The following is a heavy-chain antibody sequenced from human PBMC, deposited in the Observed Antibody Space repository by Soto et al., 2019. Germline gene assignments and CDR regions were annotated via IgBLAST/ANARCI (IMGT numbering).Heavy chain of an antibody. V-gene: IGHV4-59*01. CDR3: AATRRDGSSSYGMDV. CDR2: IYYSGST. CDR1: GGSISSYY. D-gene: IGHD5-12*01. J-gene: IGHJ6*02. Sequence: PSETLSLTCTVSGGSISSYYWSWIRQPPGKGLEWIGYIYYSGSTNYNPSLKSRVTISVDTSKNQFSLKLSSVTAADTAVYYCAATRRDGSSSYGMDVWGQGTTVTVSS.